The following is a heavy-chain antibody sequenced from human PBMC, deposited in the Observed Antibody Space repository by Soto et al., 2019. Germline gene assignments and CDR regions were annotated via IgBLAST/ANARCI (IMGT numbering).Heavy chain of an antibody. Sequence: SGPTLVNPTQTLTLTCTFSGFSLTTGGMCVAWIRQPPGKALEWLALIDWDDDKNYSTSLKTRLTISKDTSKNQVVLTMTNMDPVDTATYYCARVPGYYDSSGFIVFDSWGQGTLVTVSS. CDR3: ARVPGYYDSSGFIVFDS. CDR1: GFSLTTGGMC. CDR2: IDWDDDK. V-gene: IGHV2-70*01. D-gene: IGHD3-22*01. J-gene: IGHJ4*02.